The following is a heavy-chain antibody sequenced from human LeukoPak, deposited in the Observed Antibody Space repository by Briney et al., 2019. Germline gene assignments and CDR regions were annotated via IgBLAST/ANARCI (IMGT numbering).Heavy chain of an antibody. Sequence: SDTLSLTCAVYGGCFSGYYWSWIRQPPRKALEWPGEINHSGSTNYNPSLKSRVTISVDTSKNQFSLKLSSVTAADTAVYYCARGVYCSGGSCYSWGVRNWFDPWAREPWPPSPQ. V-gene: IGHV4-34*01. CDR3: ARGVYCSGGSCYSWGVRNWFDP. CDR2: INHSGST. J-gene: IGHJ5*02. CDR1: GGCFSGYY. D-gene: IGHD2-15*01.